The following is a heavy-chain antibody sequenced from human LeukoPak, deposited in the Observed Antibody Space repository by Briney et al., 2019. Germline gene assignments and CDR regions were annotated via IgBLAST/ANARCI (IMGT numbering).Heavy chain of an antibody. J-gene: IGHJ4*02. Sequence: PGRSLRLSCAASGFTFDEYDMHWVRQAPGKGLEWVSGISWNSGTIVYADSVKGRFTISRDNAKNSLYLQMNSLRAEDTALYYCAKDHMDSSGYYPLRYWGQGTRVTVSS. V-gene: IGHV3-9*01. D-gene: IGHD3-22*01. CDR1: GFTFDEYD. CDR3: AKDHMDSSGYYPLRY. CDR2: ISWNSGTI.